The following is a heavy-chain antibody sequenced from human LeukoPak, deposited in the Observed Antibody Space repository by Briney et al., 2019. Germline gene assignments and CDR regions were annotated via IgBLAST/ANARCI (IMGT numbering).Heavy chain of an antibody. Sequence: SQTLSLTCTVSGGSISSGGYYWSWIRQHPGKGLEWIGYIYYSGSTNYNPSLKSRVTISVDTSKNQFSLKLSSVTAADTAVYYCARDSQEFVFDIWGQGTMVTVSS. CDR1: GGSISSGGYY. CDR3: ARDSQEFVFDI. J-gene: IGHJ3*02. CDR2: IYYSGST. V-gene: IGHV4-31*03. D-gene: IGHD3-10*01.